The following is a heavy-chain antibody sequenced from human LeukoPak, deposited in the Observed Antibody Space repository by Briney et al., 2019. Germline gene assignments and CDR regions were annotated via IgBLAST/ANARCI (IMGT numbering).Heavy chain of an antibody. CDR1: GYTFTSYY. Sequence: ASVKVSCKASGYTFTSYYMHWVRQAPGQGREWMGWINPNSGGTNYAQKFQGRVTMTRHTALRTAYMELSRLRSDDTAVYYCARDDNFQFDYWGQGTLVTVSS. CDR2: INPNSGGT. J-gene: IGHJ4*02. CDR3: ARDDNFQFDY. V-gene: IGHV1-2*02. D-gene: IGHD1-1*01.